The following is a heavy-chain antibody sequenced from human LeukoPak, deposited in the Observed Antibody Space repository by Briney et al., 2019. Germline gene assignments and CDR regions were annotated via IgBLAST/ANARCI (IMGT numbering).Heavy chain of an antibody. D-gene: IGHD6-6*01. CDR1: GGSFSGYY. J-gene: IGHJ5*02. Sequence: SETLSLTCAVYGGSFSGYYWSWIRQPPGKGLEWIGEINHSGSTNYNPSLKSRVTISVDTSKNQFSLKLSSVTAADTAVYYCARVIAARPGTNWFDPWGQGTLVTVSS. CDR3: ARVIAARPGTNWFDP. V-gene: IGHV4-34*01. CDR2: INHSGST.